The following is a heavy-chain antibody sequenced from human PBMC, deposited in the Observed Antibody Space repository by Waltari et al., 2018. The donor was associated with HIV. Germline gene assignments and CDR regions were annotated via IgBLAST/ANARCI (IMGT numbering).Heavy chain of an antibody. J-gene: IGHJ4*02. CDR2: IYYSGST. CDR1: CGFIRSSSYY. D-gene: IGHD3-10*01. V-gene: IGHV4-39*07. CDR3: ARVSYGSGGLDY. Sequence: QLQLQEPGPGLVTASENLSSPCTGSCGFIRSSSYYGGWIRQPPGKGLEWIGSIYYSGSTYYNPSLKSRVTISVDTSKNQFSLKLSSVTAADTAVYYCARVSYGSGGLDYWGQGTLVTVSS.